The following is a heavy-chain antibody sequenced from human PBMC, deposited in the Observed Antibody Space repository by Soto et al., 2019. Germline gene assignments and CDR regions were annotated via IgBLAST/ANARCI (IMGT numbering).Heavy chain of an antibody. V-gene: IGHV1-69*13. Sequence: AAVKVSCKASGGTFSSYAISWVRQAPGQGLEWMGGIIPIFGTANYAQKFQGRVTITADESTSTAYMELSSLRSEDTAVYYCAMLVGATTYYYCYGMDVWGQGTTVTVS. J-gene: IGHJ6*02. D-gene: IGHD1-26*01. CDR2: IIPIFGTA. CDR3: AMLVGATTYYYCYGMDV. CDR1: GGTFSSYA.